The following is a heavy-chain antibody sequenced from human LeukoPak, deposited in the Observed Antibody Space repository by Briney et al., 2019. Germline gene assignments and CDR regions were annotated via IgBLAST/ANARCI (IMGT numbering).Heavy chain of an antibody. J-gene: IGHJ2*01. CDR3: ARARAVADWYFDL. Sequence: SETLSLTCTVSGGSINSSSYYWSWIRQPPGKGLEWIGYIYYSGSTNYNPSLKSRVTISVDTSKNQFSLKLSSVTAADTAVYYCARARAVADWYFDLWGRGTLVTVSS. CDR1: GGSINSSSYY. V-gene: IGHV4-61*01. D-gene: IGHD6-19*01. CDR2: IYYSGST.